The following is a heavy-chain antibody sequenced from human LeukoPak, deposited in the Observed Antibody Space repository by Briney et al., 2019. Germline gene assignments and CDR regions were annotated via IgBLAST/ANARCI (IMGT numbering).Heavy chain of an antibody. D-gene: IGHD3-10*01. CDR2: INHSGST. CDR3: ARTTMVRGTYYMDV. V-gene: IGHV4-34*01. Sequence: SETLSLTCGVYGGSFSGYYWTWIRQPPGKKMEWIGEINHSGSTNYNPSLESRVTISLDTSKNQFSLKLSSVTAADTAVYYCARTTMVRGTYYMDVWGKGTTVTISS. J-gene: IGHJ6*03. CDR1: GGSFSGYY.